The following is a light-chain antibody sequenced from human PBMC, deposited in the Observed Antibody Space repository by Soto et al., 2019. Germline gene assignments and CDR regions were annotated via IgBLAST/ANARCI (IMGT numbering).Light chain of an antibody. CDR3: QQTYTTPEIT. CDR1: QSVSRN. J-gene: IGKJ5*01. Sequence: EVVLTQPPATLSVSPGDRSTLSCRASQSVSRNLAWYQQKPGQAPRLXXYGASSRATGIPTRFSGSGSGTDFTLTISSLQPEDFAIYYGQQTYTTPEITFGQGTRLEIK. V-gene: IGKV3D-15*01. CDR2: GAS.